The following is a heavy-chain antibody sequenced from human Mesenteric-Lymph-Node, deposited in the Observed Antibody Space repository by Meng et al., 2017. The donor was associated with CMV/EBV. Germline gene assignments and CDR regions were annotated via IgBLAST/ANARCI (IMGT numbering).Heavy chain of an antibody. CDR2: INHSGST. D-gene: IGHD5-18*01. CDR3: ARGVQLWALPLGY. CDR1: GGSFSGYY. Sequence: CAVYGGSFSGYYWGWIRQPPGKGLEWIGEINHSGSTNYNPSLKSRVTISVDTSKNQFSLKLSSVTAADTAVYYCARGVQLWALPLGYWGQGTLVTVSS. V-gene: IGHV4-34*01. J-gene: IGHJ4*02.